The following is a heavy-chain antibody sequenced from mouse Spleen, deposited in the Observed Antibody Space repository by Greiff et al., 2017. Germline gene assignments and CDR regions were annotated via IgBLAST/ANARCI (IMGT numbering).Heavy chain of an antibody. D-gene: IGHD3-2*01. CDR3: ARPQGLDSSGYVWFAY. Sequence: VQLKQSGGGLVKPGGSLKLSCAASGFTFSDYGMHWVRQAPEKGLEWVAYISSGSSTIYYADTVKGRFTISRDNAKNTLFLQMTSLRSEDTAMYYCARPQGLDSSGYVWFAYWGQGTLVTVSA. J-gene: IGHJ3*01. V-gene: IGHV5-17*01. CDR1: GFTFSDYG. CDR2: ISSGSSTI.